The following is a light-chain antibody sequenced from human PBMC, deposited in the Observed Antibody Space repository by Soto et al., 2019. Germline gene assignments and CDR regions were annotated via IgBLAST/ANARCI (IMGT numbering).Light chain of an antibody. CDR3: QQYGSSGT. J-gene: IGKJ1*01. Sequence: EIVMTQSPATLSVSPGERATLSCRASQSVSSNLAWYQQKPSQAPRLLIYGASNRATGIPDRFSGSGSGTDFTLTISRLEPEDFAVYYCQQYGSSGTFGQGTKVDIK. V-gene: IGKV3-20*01. CDR1: QSVSSN. CDR2: GAS.